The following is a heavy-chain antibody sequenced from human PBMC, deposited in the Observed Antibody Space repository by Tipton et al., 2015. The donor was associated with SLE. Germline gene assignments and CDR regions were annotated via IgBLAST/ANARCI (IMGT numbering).Heavy chain of an antibody. D-gene: IGHD6-13*01. Sequence: TLSLPCAVYGGYFSGYYWSWIRQPPGKGLEWIGEINHSGSTNYNPTLKSRVTISVDTSKNQFSLKLSSVTAADTAVYYCAREEGSSWYGAGDYWGQGTLVTVSS. CDR1: GGYFSGYY. V-gene: IGHV4-34*01. J-gene: IGHJ4*02. CDR3: AREEGSSWYGAGDY. CDR2: INHSGST.